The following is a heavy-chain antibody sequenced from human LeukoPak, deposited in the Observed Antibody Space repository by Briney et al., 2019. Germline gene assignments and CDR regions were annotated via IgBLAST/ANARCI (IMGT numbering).Heavy chain of an antibody. V-gene: IGHV4-4*07. CDR3: ARTWQWLLFDY. CDR1: GGTISSYY. Sequence: SETLSLTCTVSGGTISSYYWSWIRQPAGKGLEWIGRSYISGSTNYNPSLKSRVTMSVDTSKNQFSLKLSSVTAADTAVYYCARTWQWLLFDYWGQGTLVTVSS. J-gene: IGHJ4*02. D-gene: IGHD6-19*01. CDR2: SYISGST.